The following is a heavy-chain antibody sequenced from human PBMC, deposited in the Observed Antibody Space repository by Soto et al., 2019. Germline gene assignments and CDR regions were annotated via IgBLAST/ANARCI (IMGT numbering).Heavy chain of an antibody. CDR2: INPSGDST. J-gene: IGHJ4*02. CDR1: GYTFTTYY. V-gene: IGHV1-46*01. Sequence: ASVKVSCKASGYTFTTYYMHWVRQAPGQGLEWMGIINPSGDSTTYAQKFRGRFTMTRDTSTDTLFMELSSLRSEDTAVYYCARDWEFGYWGEGTLVTVSS. D-gene: IGHD3-10*01. CDR3: ARDWEFGY.